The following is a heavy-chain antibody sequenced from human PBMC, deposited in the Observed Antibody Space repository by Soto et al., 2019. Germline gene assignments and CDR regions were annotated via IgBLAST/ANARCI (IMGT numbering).Heavy chain of an antibody. CDR1: GGTFSSYA. CDR2: IIPIFGTA. CDR3: ARTTVGDYGDYGTKVLDY. Sequence: QVQLVQSGAEVKKPGSSVKVSCKASGGTFSSYAISWVRQAPGQGLEWMGGIIPIFGTANYAQKFQGRVTITADESTSTDYMELSSLRSEDAAVYYCARTTVGDYGDYGTKVLDYWGQGTLVTVSS. J-gene: IGHJ4*02. D-gene: IGHD4-17*01. V-gene: IGHV1-69*01.